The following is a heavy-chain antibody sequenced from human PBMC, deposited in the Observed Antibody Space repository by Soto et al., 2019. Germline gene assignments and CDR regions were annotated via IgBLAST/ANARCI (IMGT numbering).Heavy chain of an antibody. V-gene: IGHV4-38-2*01. CDR2: IYHSGST. CDR3: ARAVSIAARQSYYYGMDV. J-gene: IGHJ6*02. Sequence: TLSLTCAVSGYSISSGYYWGWIRQPPGKGLEWIGSIYHSGSTYYNPSLKSRVTISVDTSKNQFSLKLSSVTAADTAVYYCARAVSIAARQSYYYGMDVWGQGTTVTVSS. CDR1: GYSISSGYY. D-gene: IGHD6-6*01.